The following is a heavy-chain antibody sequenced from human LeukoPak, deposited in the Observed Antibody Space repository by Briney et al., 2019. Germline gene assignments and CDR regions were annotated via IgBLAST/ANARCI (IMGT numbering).Heavy chain of an antibody. Sequence: SVKVSCKASGGTFISYAISWVRQAPGQGLEWMGGIIPIFGTANYAQKFQGRVTITADESTSPAYMELSSLRPEDTAVYYCTRSDIVVVPAANFYWGQGTLVTVSS. CDR2: IIPIFGTA. D-gene: IGHD2-2*01. CDR3: TRSDIVVVPAANFY. J-gene: IGHJ4*02. CDR1: GGTFISYA. V-gene: IGHV1-69*01.